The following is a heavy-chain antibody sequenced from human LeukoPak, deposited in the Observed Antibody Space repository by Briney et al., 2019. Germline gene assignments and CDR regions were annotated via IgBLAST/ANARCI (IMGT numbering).Heavy chain of an antibody. CDR3: AADRDWYYDFWSGSRDAFDI. CDR1: GYTFTGYY. CDR2: INPNSGGT. V-gene: IGHV1-2*02. J-gene: IGHJ3*02. D-gene: IGHD3-3*01. Sequence: GASVKVSCKASGYTFTGYYMHWVRQAPGQGLEWMGWINPNSGGTNYAQKFQERVTITRDMSTSTAYMELSSLRSEDTAVYYCAADRDWYYDFWSGSRDAFDIWGQGTMVTVSS.